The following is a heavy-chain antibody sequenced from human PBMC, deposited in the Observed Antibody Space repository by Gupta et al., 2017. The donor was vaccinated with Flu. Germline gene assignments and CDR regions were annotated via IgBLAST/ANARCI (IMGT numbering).Heavy chain of an antibody. V-gene: IGHV3-11*05. D-gene: IGHD4-17*01. CDR2: ISSSSSYT. Sequence: QVQLVESGGGLVKPGGSLRLSCAASGFTFSDYYMSWIRQAPGKGLEWVSYISSSSSYTNYADSVKGRFTISRDNAKNSLYLQMNSLRAEDTAVYYCARDHLWPYGDYVPDAFDIWGQGTMVTVSS. CDR3: ARDHLWPYGDYVPDAFDI. J-gene: IGHJ3*02. CDR1: GFTFSDYY.